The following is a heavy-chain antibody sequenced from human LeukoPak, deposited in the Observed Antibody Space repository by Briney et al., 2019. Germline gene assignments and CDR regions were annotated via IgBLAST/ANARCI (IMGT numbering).Heavy chain of an antibody. J-gene: IGHJ5*02. D-gene: IGHD3-3*01. V-gene: IGHV4-4*07. CDR3: ARDVNFWSGYHKYNWFDP. Sequence: SETLSLTCTVSGGSISSYYWSWIRQPAGKGLEWIGRIYTSGSTNYNPSLKSRVTMSVDTSKNQFSLKLSSVTAADTAVYCCARDVNFWSGYHKYNWFDPWGQGTLVTVSS. CDR2: IYTSGST. CDR1: GGSISSYY.